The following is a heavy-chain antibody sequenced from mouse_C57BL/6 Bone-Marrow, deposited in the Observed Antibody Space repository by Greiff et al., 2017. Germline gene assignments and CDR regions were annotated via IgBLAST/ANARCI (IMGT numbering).Heavy chain of an antibody. V-gene: IGHV1-69*01. CDR3: ARGYYGYFDY. D-gene: IGHD1-1*01. Sequence: QVQLQQPGAELVMPGASVKLSCKASGYTFTSYWMHWVKQRPGQGLEWIGEIDPSASYTNYNQKFKGKSTLTVDKSSSTAYMQLSSLTSEDSAVYYCARGYYGYFDYWGQGTTLTVSS. J-gene: IGHJ2*01. CDR1: GYTFTSYW. CDR2: IDPSASYT.